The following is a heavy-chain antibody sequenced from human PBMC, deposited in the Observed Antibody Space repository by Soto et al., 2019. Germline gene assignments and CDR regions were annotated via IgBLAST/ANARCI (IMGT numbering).Heavy chain of an antibody. CDR3: AREDCSPPFHCYYGMDV. CDR2: ISYDGSNK. Sequence: GGSLRLSCAASGFTFSSYAMHWVRQAPGKGLEWVAVISYDGSNKYYADSVKGRFTISRDNSKNTLYLQMNSLRAEDTAVYYCAREDCSPPFHCYYGMDVWGQGTTVTVSS. CDR1: GFTFSSYA. J-gene: IGHJ6*02. D-gene: IGHD2-15*01. V-gene: IGHV3-30-3*01.